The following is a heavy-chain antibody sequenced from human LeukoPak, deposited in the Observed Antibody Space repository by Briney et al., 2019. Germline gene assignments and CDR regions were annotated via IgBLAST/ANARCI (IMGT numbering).Heavy chain of an antibody. CDR1: GFTFSSYG. J-gene: IGHJ4*02. V-gene: IGHV3-33*01. Sequence: GGSLRLSCAASGFTFSSYGMHWVRQAPGKGLEWVAVIWYDGSNKYYADSVKGRFTISRDNSKNTPYLQMNSLRAEDTAVYYCARDLVSSSGWYDFDYWGQGTLVTVSS. D-gene: IGHD6-19*01. CDR2: IWYDGSNK. CDR3: ARDLVSSSGWYDFDY.